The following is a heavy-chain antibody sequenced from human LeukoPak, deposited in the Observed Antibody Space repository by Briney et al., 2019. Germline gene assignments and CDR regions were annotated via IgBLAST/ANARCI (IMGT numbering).Heavy chain of an antibody. V-gene: IGHV3-23*01. CDR1: GFTFSSYA. CDR2: ISGSGGST. J-gene: IGHJ5*02. CDR3: AKDRGYSPRGGWFDP. Sequence: PGGSLRLSCAASGFTFSSYAMSWVRQAPGKGLEWVSAISGSGGSTYYADSVKGRFTISRDNSKNTLYLQMNSLRAEDTAVYCCAKDRGYSPRGGWFDPWGQGTLVTVSS. D-gene: IGHD5-18*01.